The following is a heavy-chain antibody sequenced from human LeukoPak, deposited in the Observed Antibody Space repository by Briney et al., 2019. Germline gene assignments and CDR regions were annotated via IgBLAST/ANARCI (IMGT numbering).Heavy chain of an antibody. CDR1: GGSFSGYY. CDR3: SGGRGRRYYFDY. D-gene: IGHD3/OR15-3a*01. V-gene: IGHV4-34*01. Sequence: SETLSLTCAVYGGSFSGYYWSWIRQPPGKGLEWIGEINHSGSTNYNPSLKSRVTISVHTSKNQFSLKLSSVTAADTAVYYCSGGRGRRYYFDYWGQGTLVTVSS. CDR2: INHSGST. J-gene: IGHJ4*02.